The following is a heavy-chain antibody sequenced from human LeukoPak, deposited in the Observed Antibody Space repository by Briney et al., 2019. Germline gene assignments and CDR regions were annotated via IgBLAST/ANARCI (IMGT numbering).Heavy chain of an antibody. CDR1: GYTFTSYA. D-gene: IGHD3-3*01. Sequence: GASVKVSCKASGYTFTSYAMNWVRQAPGQGLEWMGWINTNTGNPTYAQGFTGRFVFSLDISVSTAYLQISSLKAEDTAVYYCARTPKYYDFWSGYRSQYYYYYYGMDVWGQGTTVTVSS. J-gene: IGHJ6*02. CDR3: ARTPKYYDFWSGYRSQYYYYYYGMDV. V-gene: IGHV7-4-1*02. CDR2: INTNTGNP.